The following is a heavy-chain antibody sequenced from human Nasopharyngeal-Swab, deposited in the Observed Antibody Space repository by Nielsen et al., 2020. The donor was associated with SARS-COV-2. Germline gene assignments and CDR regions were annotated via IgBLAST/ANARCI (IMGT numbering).Heavy chain of an antibody. Sequence: WIRQPPGTGLEWIGGIYYSGSTYYNPSLKSRVTISLDTSKNQFSLKLIYVTAADTAVYYCANSPPRGWGYYYYMDVWGKGTPVTVSS. J-gene: IGHJ6*03. V-gene: IGHV4-39*01. CDR2: IYYSGST. CDR3: ANSPPRGWGYYYYMDV. D-gene: IGHD6-19*01.